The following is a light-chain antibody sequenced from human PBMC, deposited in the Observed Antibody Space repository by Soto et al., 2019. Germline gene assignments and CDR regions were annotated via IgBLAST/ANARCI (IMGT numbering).Light chain of an antibody. Sequence: EIVMTQSPATLSLSQGERATLSCRASQSVSSNLAWYQQKPGQAPRLLIYGASTRATGIPARFSGSGSGTEFTLTISSLQSEDFAVYYCQQYNNWPGRTFGQGTKVDI. V-gene: IGKV3-15*01. CDR2: GAS. CDR1: QSVSSN. CDR3: QQYNNWPGRT. J-gene: IGKJ1*01.